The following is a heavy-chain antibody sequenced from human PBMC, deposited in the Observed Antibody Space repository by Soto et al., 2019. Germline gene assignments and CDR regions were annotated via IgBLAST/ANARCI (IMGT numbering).Heavy chain of an antibody. CDR1: GDSVSSNTAS. CDR2: TYSRSKWYN. CDR3: AKGDNLGPKTGYAFDP. J-gene: IGHJ5*02. D-gene: IGHD5-12*01. V-gene: IGHV6-1*01. Sequence: QTLSLTCAISGDSVSSNTASWNLVRQSPSRGLEWLGRTYSRSKWYNDYAVSVKSRIIINPDTSKNQFSLQLNSVTPEDTAVYYCAKGDNLGPKTGYAFDPWGQGILVTVSS.